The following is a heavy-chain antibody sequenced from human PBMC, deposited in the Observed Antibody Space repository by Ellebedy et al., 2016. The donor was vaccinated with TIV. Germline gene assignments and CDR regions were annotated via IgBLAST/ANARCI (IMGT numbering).Heavy chain of an antibody. D-gene: IGHD5-12*01. CDR3: ASHSGYDSDYYGMDV. CDR2: INPSGGST. J-gene: IGHJ6*02. CDR1: GYTFTSYY. Sequence: AASVKVSCKASGYTFTSYYMHWVRQAPGQGLEWMGIINPSGGSTSYAQKFQGRVTMTRDTSISTAYMELSRLRSDDTAVYYCASHSGYDSDYYGMDVWGQGTTVTVSS. V-gene: IGHV1-46*01.